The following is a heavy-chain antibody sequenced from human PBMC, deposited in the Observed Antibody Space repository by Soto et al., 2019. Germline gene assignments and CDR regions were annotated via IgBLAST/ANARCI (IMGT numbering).Heavy chain of an antibody. V-gene: IGHV3-23*01. CDR3: AKDRSSTSCYAFDH. J-gene: IGHJ4*02. CDR2: INSRGGST. CDR1: GFTFSSYA. Sequence: GGSLRLSCAASGFTFSSYAMSWVRQAPGKGLEWVSAINSRGGSTYYADSVKGRFTISRDSSKNTLYLQMNSLRAEDTAVYYCAKDRSSTSCYAFDHWGQGTLVTVSS. D-gene: IGHD2-2*01.